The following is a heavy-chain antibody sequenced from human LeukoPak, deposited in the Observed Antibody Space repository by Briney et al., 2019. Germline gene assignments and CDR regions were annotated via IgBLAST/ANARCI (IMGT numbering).Heavy chain of an antibody. J-gene: IGHJ6*04. Sequence: PGGSLRLSCAASGFTFSSYAMHWVRQAPGKGLEWVAVISYDGSNKYYADSVKGRFTISRDNSKNTLYLQMNSLRAEETAVYYCARDITMVRGRYYYYGMDVWGKGTTVTVSS. CDR2: ISYDGSNK. CDR1: GFTFSSYA. V-gene: IGHV3-30*04. D-gene: IGHD3-10*01. CDR3: ARDITMVRGRYYYYGMDV.